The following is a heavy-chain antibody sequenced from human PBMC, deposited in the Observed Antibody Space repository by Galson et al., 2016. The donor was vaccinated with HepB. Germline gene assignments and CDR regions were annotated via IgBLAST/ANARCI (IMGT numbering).Heavy chain of an antibody. D-gene: IGHD4-11*01. CDR2: KHYRGWA. CDR1: GDSVSGYY. CDR3: ARLSCSTTDCLHPPYDS. V-gene: IGHV4-59*02. J-gene: IGHJ5*01. Sequence: SETLSLTCTVSGDSVSGYYWGWIRQSPGKGLEYIGYKHYRGWADYNPSLNRRVTISLDTSKNQFSLILTSVTAADTGMYYRARLSCSTTDCLHPPYDSWGHATLGPVSS.